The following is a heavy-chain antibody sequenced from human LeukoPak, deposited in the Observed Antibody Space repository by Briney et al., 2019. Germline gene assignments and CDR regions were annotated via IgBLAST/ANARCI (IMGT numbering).Heavy chain of an antibody. CDR1: GGSISSGGYY. D-gene: IGHD5-24*01. CDR2: IYYSGST. V-gene: IGHV4-31*03. J-gene: IGHJ6*02. CDR3: ARVEVDGMDV. Sequence: SETLSLTCTVSGGSISSGGYYWSWIRQHPGKGLEWIGYIYYSGSTYYNPSLKSRVTISVDTSKNQFSLKLSSVTAADTAVYYCARVEVDGMDVWGQGTTVTVSS.